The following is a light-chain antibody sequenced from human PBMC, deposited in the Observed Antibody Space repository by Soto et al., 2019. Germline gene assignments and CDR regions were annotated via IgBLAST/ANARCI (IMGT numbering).Light chain of an antibody. J-gene: IGLJ1*01. CDR1: SSDVGGYNY. CDR2: EVS. CDR3: SWYAGSNRV. Sequence: QSVLTQPPSASGSPGQSVTISCTGTSSDVGGYNYVSWYQQHPGKAPKLLIYEVSERPSGVPDRFSGSKSGNTASLTVSGLQAEDEADYYCSWYAGSNRVFGTGTKVTVL. V-gene: IGLV2-8*01.